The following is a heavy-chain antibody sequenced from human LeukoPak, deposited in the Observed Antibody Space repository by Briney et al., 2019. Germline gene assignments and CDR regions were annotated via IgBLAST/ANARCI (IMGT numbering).Heavy chain of an antibody. CDR2: FYDTRSP. CDR3: ARGRGSLTY. D-gene: IGHD3-10*01. V-gene: IGHV4-59*01. CDR1: GGSISLYY. J-gene: IGHJ4*02. Sequence: PSETLSLTCTVPGGSISLYYWSWIRQPPGKGLEWIGYFYDTRSPKYNPSLERRVTISVDMSRNQFSLNLTSLTAADTAVYYCARGRGSLTYWGQGTLATVSS.